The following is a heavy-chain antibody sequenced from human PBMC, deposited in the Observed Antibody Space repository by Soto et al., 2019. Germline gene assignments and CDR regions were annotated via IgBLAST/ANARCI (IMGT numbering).Heavy chain of an antibody. V-gene: IGHV4-59*01. CDR2: IYYSGST. Sequence: SETLSLTCTVSGGSISSYWWSWIRQPPGKGLEWIGYIYYSGSTNYNPSLKSRVTISVDTSKNQFSLKLSSVTAADTAVYYCASGRFTGYSSGWYYFDYWGQGTLVTVSS. CDR1: GGSISSYW. J-gene: IGHJ4*02. CDR3: ASGRFTGYSSGWYYFDY. D-gene: IGHD6-19*01.